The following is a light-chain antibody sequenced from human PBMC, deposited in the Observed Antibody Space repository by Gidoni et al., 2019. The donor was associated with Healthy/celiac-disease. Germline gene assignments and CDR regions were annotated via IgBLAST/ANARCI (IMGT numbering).Light chain of an antibody. CDR3: QQRRNWPPLT. V-gene: IGKV3-11*01. CDR1: QSVSRY. Sequence: DIVLTQPPATLSLSPGERATLSCRAIQSVSRYLAWYQQKTGQAPRLLIYDSSNRATGIPARSSGSVSGTDFPLTISSLEPEDFAVYYCQQRRNWPPLTFGGGTKVEIK. J-gene: IGKJ4*01. CDR2: DSS.